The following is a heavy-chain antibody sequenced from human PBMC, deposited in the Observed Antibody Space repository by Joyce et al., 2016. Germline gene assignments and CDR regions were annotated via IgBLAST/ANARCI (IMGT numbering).Heavy chain of an antibody. J-gene: IGHJ4*02. CDR3: TRSSRTGYTAGWPDFDY. D-gene: IGHD2-2*02. CDR1: EFAFSSHA. CDR2: MSYDGSHQ. Sequence: QVPLLESGGVVAQPGRSLRLSCAASEFAFSSHAMHWVRQAPGKGLEWVEVMSYDGSHQDYADSVRGRFTISRDNSQNTLYLQMNSLRVEDTAVYYCTRSSRTGYTAGWPDFDYWGQGTLVTVSS. V-gene: IGHV3-30*03.